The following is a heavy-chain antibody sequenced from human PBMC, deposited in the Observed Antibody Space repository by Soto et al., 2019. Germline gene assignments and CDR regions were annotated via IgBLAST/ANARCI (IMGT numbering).Heavy chain of an antibody. Sequence: GGSLRLSCAASGFTFSSYAMSWVRQAPGKGLEWVSAISGSGGSTYYADSVKGRFTISRDNSKNTLYLQMNSLRAEDTAVYYCEKDPPIPAAIESYRPYYAMDVWGQGTTVTVSS. D-gene: IGHD2-2*02. CDR2: ISGSGGST. CDR1: GFTFSSYA. CDR3: EKDPPIPAAIESYRPYYAMDV. V-gene: IGHV3-23*01. J-gene: IGHJ6*02.